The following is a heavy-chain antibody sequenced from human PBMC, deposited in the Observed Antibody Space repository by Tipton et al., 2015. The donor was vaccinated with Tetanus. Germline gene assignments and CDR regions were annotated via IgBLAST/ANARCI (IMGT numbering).Heavy chain of an antibody. D-gene: IGHD2-2*01. CDR2: VYYNGNT. CDR3: AREVPAAGHFDS. CDR1: GDSVSSGSYY. J-gene: IGHJ4*02. V-gene: IGHV4-61*01. Sequence: GLVKPSETLSLTCSVSGDSVSSGSYYWTWIRQPPGKGLEWIGYVYYNGNTHYNPALKSRVTISVNTSKNQFSLKLSSVTAADTAIYYCAREVPAAGHFDSWGQGTLVTVSS.